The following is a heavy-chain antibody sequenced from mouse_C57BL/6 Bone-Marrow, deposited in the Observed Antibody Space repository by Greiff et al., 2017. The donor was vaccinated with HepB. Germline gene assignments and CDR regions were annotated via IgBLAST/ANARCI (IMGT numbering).Heavy chain of an antibody. J-gene: IGHJ2*01. Sequence: VQLQQPGAELVKPGASVKLSCKASGYTFTSYWMQWVKQRPGQCLEWIGEIDPSDSYTNYNQKFKGKATLTVDTSSSTAYMQLSSLTSEDSAVYYCARFRYYYGSSVDYWGQGTTLTVSS. CDR3: ARFRYYYGSSVDY. V-gene: IGHV1-50*01. CDR2: IDPSDSYT. CDR1: GYTFTSYW. D-gene: IGHD1-1*01.